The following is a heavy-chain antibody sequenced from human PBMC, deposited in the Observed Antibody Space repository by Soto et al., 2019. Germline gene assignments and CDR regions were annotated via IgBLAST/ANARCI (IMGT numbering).Heavy chain of an antibody. CDR3: ARDYEAGNFDY. D-gene: IGHD3-16*01. V-gene: IGHV1-2*02. Sequence: ASVKVSCKASGYTFTGYYIHWVRQAPGQGLEWMGWINPDKGDTGYAQKFQGRVTMTRDTSIXXXXXXXXXXXXDDTAVYFCARDYEAGNFDYWGQGTLVTVSS. J-gene: IGHJ4*02. CDR2: INPDKGDT. CDR1: GYTFTGYY.